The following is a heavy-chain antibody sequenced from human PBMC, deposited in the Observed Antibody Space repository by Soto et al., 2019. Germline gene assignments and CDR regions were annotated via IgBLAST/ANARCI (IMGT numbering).Heavy chain of an antibody. D-gene: IGHD3-10*01. CDR3: ARSLRPPHYYYYGMDV. J-gene: IGHJ6*02. V-gene: IGHV2-70*01. CDR2: IDWDDDK. CDR1: GFSLSTSGMC. Sequence: ESGPTLVNPTQTLTLTCTFSGFSLSTSGMCVSWIRQPPGKALEWLALIDWDDDKYYSTSLKTRLTISKDTSKNQVVLTMTNVDPVDTATYYCARSLRPPHYYYYGMDVWGQGTTVTVSS.